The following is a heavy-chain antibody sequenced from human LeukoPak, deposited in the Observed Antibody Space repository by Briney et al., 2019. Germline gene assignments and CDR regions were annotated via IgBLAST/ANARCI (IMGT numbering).Heavy chain of an antibody. V-gene: IGHV1-2*02. J-gene: IGHJ6*02. CDR1: GYTFTGYY. Sequence: ASVKVSCKAFGYTFTGYYMHWVRQAPGQGLGWMGWINPNSGGTNYAQKFQGRVTMTRDTSISTAYMELSRLRSDDTAVYYCARALCSGGSCYYYYGMDVWGQGTTVTVSS. CDR2: INPNSGGT. CDR3: ARALCSGGSCYYYYGMDV. D-gene: IGHD2-15*01.